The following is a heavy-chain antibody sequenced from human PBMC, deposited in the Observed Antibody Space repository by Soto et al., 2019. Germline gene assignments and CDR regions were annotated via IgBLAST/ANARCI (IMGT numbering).Heavy chain of an antibody. V-gene: IGHV4-4*02. D-gene: IGHD2-2*01. Sequence: PTGKGLQWIGEIYHGGGARYNPSLRSRVTISVDKSKNQFSLTLSSVTAADTAVYYCARLVMSAHSCDIWGQGTLVTVS. J-gene: IGHJ3*02. CDR3: ARLVMSAHSCDI. CDR2: IYHGGGA.